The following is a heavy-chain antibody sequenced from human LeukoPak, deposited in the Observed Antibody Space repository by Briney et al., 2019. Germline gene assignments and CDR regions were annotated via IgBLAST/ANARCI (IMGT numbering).Heavy chain of an antibody. CDR1: GFTVSSNY. CDR3: ARGSSSWDLDY. J-gene: IGHJ4*02. V-gene: IGHV3-53*01. Sequence: GSLTVSCAASGFTVSSNYMSWVRQAPGKGLEWVSVIYSGGSTYYADSVEGRFTISRDNAKNTLYLQMNSLRAEDTAVYYCARGSSSWDLDYWGQGTLVTVSS. CDR2: IYSGGST. D-gene: IGHD6-13*01.